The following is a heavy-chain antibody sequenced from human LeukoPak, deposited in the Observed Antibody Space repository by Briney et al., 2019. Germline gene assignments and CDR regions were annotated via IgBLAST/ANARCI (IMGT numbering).Heavy chain of an antibody. CDR3: AKDTTWIQLWLN. J-gene: IGHJ4*02. CDR1: GFTFSSYA. Sequence: GGSLRLSCAASGFTFSSYAMNWVRQAPWKGLEWVSAISGSGGSAYYAGSVKGRFTISRDNSKNTLFLQMNSLRAEDTAVYYCAKDTTWIQLWLNWGQGTLVTVSS. D-gene: IGHD5-18*01. V-gene: IGHV3-23*01. CDR2: ISGSGGSA.